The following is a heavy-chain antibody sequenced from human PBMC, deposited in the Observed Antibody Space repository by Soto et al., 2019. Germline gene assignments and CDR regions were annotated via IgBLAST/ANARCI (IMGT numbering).Heavy chain of an antibody. Sequence: QVQLQESGPGLVKPSQTLSLTCTVSGGSISSGGYYWSWIRQHPGKGLEWIGYIYYSGSTYYNPSLKSRFTISVDTSKNQFSLKLSSVTAADTAVYYCARKAAIPYNWFDPWGQGTLVTVSS. V-gene: IGHV4-31*03. CDR1: GGSISSGGYY. J-gene: IGHJ5*02. CDR3: ARKAAIPYNWFDP. CDR2: IYYSGST. D-gene: IGHD2-2*02.